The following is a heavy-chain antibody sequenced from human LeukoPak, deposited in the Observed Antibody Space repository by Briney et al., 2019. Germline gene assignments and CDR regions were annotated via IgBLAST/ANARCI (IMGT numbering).Heavy chain of an antibody. CDR2: IIPILGIA. J-gene: IGHJ4*02. Sequence: SVKVSCKASGGTFSSYAINWVRQAPGQGLEWMGRIIPILGIANYAQKFQGRVTITADKSTSTAYMELSSLRSEDTAVYYCARVLGYSYGPFDYWGQGTLVTVSS. V-gene: IGHV1-69*04. CDR1: GGTFSSYA. CDR3: ARVLGYSYGPFDY. D-gene: IGHD5-18*01.